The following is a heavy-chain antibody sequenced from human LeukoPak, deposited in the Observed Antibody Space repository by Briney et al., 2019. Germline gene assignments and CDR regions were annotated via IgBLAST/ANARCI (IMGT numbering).Heavy chain of an antibody. CDR3: ARDGGYSTAYYYYYMDV. V-gene: IGHV1-18*01. CDR2: ISAYNGNT. D-gene: IGHD5-18*01. J-gene: IGHJ6*03. CDR1: GYTFTSYG. Sequence: ASVKVSCKASGYTFTSYGISWVRQAPGQGLEWMGWISAYNGNTNYAQKLQGRVTMTTDTSTSTAYMELRSLRPDDTAVYYCARDGGYSTAYYYYYMDVWGKGTTVTVSS.